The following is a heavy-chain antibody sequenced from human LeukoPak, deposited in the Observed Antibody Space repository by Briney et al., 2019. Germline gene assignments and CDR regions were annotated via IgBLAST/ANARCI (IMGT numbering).Heavy chain of an antibody. CDR1: GGTFSSYA. V-gene: IGHV1-69*05. CDR3: ARGPLSAGYSSSWYSRYYYYMDV. CDR2: IIPIFGTA. J-gene: IGHJ6*03. Sequence: SVKVSCKASGGTFSSYAISWVRQAPGQGLEWMGGIIPIFGTANYAQKFQGRVTITTDESTGTAYMELSSLRSEDTAVYYCARGPLSAGYSSSWYSRYYYYMDVWGKGTTVTVSS. D-gene: IGHD6-13*01.